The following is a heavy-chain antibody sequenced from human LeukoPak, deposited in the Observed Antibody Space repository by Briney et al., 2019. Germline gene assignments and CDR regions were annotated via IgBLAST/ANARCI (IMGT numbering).Heavy chain of an antibody. Sequence: GESLKISCKGSGYSFTTYWIGWVRQMPGKGVEWMGIIYPGDSDTRYSPSFQGQVTISADKSISTAYLQWSSLKASDTAMYYCARLVMASGAWFDPWGQGTLVTVSS. CDR2: IYPGDSDT. J-gene: IGHJ5*02. D-gene: IGHD3-16*01. CDR3: ARLVMASGAWFDP. V-gene: IGHV5-51*01. CDR1: GYSFTTYW.